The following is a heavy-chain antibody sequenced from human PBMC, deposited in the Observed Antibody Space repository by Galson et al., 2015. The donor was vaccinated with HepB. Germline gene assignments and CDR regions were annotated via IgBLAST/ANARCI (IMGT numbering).Heavy chain of an antibody. CDR1: GFTFDDYA. Sequence: SLRLSCAASGFTFDDYAMHWVRQAPGKGLEWVSGISWNSGSIGYADSVKGRFTISRDNAKNSLYLQMNSLRAEDTALYYCAKSTTYYYDSSGYPYFDYWGQGTLVTVSS. V-gene: IGHV3-9*01. CDR2: ISWNSGSI. D-gene: IGHD3-22*01. J-gene: IGHJ4*02. CDR3: AKSTTYYYDSSGYPYFDY.